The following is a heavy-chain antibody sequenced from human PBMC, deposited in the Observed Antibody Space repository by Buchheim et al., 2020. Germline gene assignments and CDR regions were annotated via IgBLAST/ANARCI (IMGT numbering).Heavy chain of an antibody. Sequence: QLQLQESGPGLVKPSETLSLTCTVSGGSISSSSYYWGWIRQPPGKGLEWIGSIYYSGSTYYNPSLKSRVTISVDTSKNQFSLKLSSVTAADTAVYYCARDSGSYYGPGPFDYWGQGTL. CDR3: ARDSGSYYGPGPFDY. CDR1: GGSISSSSYY. CDR2: IYYSGST. J-gene: IGHJ4*02. V-gene: IGHV4-39*07. D-gene: IGHD1-26*01.